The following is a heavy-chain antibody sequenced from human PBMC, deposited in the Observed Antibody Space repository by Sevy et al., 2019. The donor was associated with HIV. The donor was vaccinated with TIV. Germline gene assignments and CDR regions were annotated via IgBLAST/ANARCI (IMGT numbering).Heavy chain of an antibody. V-gene: IGHV4-59*13. CDR2: IYYSGST. J-gene: IGHJ4*02. CDR1: GGSISSYY. CDR3: ARSRASSSWRGGYFDY. D-gene: IGHD6-13*01. Sequence: GSLRLSCTVSGGSISSYYWSWIRQPPGKGLEWIGYIYYSGSTNYNPSLKSRVTISVDTSKNQFSLKLSSVTAADTAVYYCARSRASSSWRGGYFDYWGQGTLVTVSS.